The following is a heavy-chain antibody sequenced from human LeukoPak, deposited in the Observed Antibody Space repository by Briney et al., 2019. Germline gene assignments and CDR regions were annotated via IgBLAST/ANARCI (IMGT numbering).Heavy chain of an antibody. CDR2: INSDGAST. J-gene: IGHJ3*02. CDR1: GFNFSSYW. CDR3: ARASTGNAIDM. V-gene: IGHV3-74*01. Sequence: GGSLRLSCAASGFNFSSYWMHWVRQAPGKGLVWVSRINSDGASTSHADSVKGRLTISRDNAKNTLYLQMNSLRVEDTAVYYCARASTGNAIDMWGQGTMVTVSS. D-gene: IGHD1-1*01.